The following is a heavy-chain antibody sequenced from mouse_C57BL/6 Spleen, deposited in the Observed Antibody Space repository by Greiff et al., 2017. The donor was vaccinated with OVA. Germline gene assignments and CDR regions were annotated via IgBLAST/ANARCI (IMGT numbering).Heavy chain of an antibody. Sequence: EVQLQQSGAELVKPGASVKLSCTASGFNIKDYYMHWVKQRTEQGLEWIGRIDPEDGETKYAPKFPGKATITAETSSNTAYLQLSSLTSEDTAVYYCARNYGSLFDYWGQGTTLTVSS. V-gene: IGHV14-2*01. CDR3: ARNYGSLFDY. CDR2: IDPEDGET. CDR1: GFNIKDYY. J-gene: IGHJ2*01. D-gene: IGHD1-1*01.